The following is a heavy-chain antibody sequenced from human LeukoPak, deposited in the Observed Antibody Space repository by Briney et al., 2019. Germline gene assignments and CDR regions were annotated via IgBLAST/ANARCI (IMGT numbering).Heavy chain of an antibody. CDR3: ARTIAAAEGY. Sequence: GGSLRLSCAASEFSVGSNYMTWVRQAPGKGLEWVSLIYSGGSTYYADSVKGRFTISRDNSKNRLYLQMNSLRAEDTAVYYCARTIAAAEGYWGQGTLVTVSS. V-gene: IGHV3-66*01. CDR1: EFSVGSNY. CDR2: IYSGGST. J-gene: IGHJ4*02. D-gene: IGHD6-13*01.